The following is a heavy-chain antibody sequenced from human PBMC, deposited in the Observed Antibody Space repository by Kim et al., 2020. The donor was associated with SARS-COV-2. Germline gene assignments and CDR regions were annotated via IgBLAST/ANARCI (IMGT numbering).Heavy chain of an antibody. CDR1: GGSISSSSYY. J-gene: IGHJ6*02. V-gene: IGHV4-39*01. Sequence: SETLSLTCTVSGGSISSSSYYWGWIRQPPGKGLEWIGSIYYSGSTYYNQSLKSRVTISVDTSKNQFSLKLSSVTAADTAVYYCARKLIDYGDYSYYYYYGMDVWGQGTTVTVSS. CDR2: IYYSGST. CDR3: ARKLIDYGDYSYYYYYGMDV. D-gene: IGHD4-17*01.